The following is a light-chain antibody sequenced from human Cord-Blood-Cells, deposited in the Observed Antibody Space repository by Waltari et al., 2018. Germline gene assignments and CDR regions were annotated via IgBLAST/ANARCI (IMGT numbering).Light chain of an antibody. CDR1: SRDVGSYNL. Sequence: QSALTQPASVSGSPGQSITIPCTGTSRDVGSYNLLSWYQQHPGKAPKLMIYEVSKRPSGVSNRFSGSKSGNTASLTISGLQAEDEADYYCCSYAGSSTFVVFGGGTKLTVL. J-gene: IGLJ2*01. CDR3: CSYAGSSTFVV. V-gene: IGLV2-23*02. CDR2: EVS.